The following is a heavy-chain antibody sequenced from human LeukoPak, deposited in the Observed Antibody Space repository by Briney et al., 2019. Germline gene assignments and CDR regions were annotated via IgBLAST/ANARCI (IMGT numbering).Heavy chain of an antibody. Sequence: PSETLSLTCSVSGGSISSGSYYWSWIRQPPGKGLEWIGYIYYSGSTNYNPSLKSRVTISVDTSKNQFSLKLSSVTAADTAVYYCARRIAAAGRGWFDPWGQGTLVTVSS. CDR3: ARRIAAAGRGWFDP. J-gene: IGHJ5*02. CDR2: IYYSGST. D-gene: IGHD6-13*01. V-gene: IGHV4-61*01. CDR1: GGSISSGSYY.